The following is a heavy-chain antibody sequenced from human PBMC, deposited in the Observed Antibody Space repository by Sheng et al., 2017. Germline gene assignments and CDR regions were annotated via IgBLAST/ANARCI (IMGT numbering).Heavy chain of an antibody. CDR1: GGSISSSDYY. CDR3: ARGWYIDY. J-gene: IGHJ4*02. CDR2: IHYRGST. D-gene: IGHD2-8*02. V-gene: IGHV4-39*07. Sequence: QLQLQESGPGLVKPSETLSLTCTVSGGSISSSDYYWGWIRQSPGKGLEWIGSIHYRGSTYYNSSLKSRVTISVDTSKNQFSLKLSSVTAADTAMYYCARGWYIDYWGQGTLVASPQ.